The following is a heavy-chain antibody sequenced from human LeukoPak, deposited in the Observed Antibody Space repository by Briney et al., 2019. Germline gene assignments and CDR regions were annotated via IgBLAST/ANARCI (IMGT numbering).Heavy chain of an antibody. CDR1: GFTFSSYA. CDR2: ISNNGGST. J-gene: IGHJ4*02. D-gene: IGHD3-9*01. CDR3: VKGRVEGLRYFDWSTDY. V-gene: IGHV3-64D*09. Sequence: PGGSLRLSCSASGFTFSSYAMHWVRPAPGKGMEYVSAISNNGGSTYYADSVKGRFTISRDNSKNTLYLQMSSLRAEDTAVYYCVKGRVEGLRYFDWSTDYWGQGTLVTVSS.